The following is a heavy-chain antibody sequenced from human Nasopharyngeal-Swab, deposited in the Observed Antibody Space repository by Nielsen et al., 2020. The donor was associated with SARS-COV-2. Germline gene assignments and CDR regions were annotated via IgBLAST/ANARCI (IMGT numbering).Heavy chain of an antibody. CDR2: IYHSGST. J-gene: IGHJ4*02. CDR3: ARGSSDYVPYFDY. Sequence: WIRKPPGTGLEWIGEIYHSGSTNYNPSLKSRVTISEDKSKNQFSLKLSSVTAADTAVYYCARGSSDYVPYFDYWGQGTLVTVSS. D-gene: IGHD4-17*01. V-gene: IGHV4-4*02.